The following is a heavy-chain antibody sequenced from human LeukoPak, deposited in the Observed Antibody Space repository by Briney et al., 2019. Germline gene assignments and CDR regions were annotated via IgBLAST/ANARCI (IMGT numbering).Heavy chain of an antibody. V-gene: IGHV4-4*07. J-gene: IGHJ4*02. D-gene: IGHD6-19*01. CDR3: ARPRSSSGWDGDFDY. Sequence: SETLSLTCTVSGGSISNYYWGWIRQPAGKGLEWIGRIYSSGSTNYNPSLKSRVTMSVETSKNQFSLKLGSVTAADTAMYYCARPRSSSGWDGDFDYWGQGTLVTVSS. CDR2: IYSSGST. CDR1: GGSISNYY.